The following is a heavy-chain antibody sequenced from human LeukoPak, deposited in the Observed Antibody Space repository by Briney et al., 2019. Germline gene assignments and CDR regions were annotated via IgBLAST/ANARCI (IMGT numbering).Heavy chain of an antibody. V-gene: IGHV3-48*03. CDR1: GFTFSSYE. J-gene: IGHJ4*02. CDR3: ARVGGSDHYYFDY. Sequence: GGSLRLSCAASGFTFSSYEMNWVRQAPGKGLEWVSYISSSGSTIYYADSVKGRFTISRDNAKNSLYLQMNSLRAEDTAVYYCARVGGSDHYYFDYWGQGTLVSVSS. CDR2: ISSSGSTI. D-gene: IGHD1-26*01.